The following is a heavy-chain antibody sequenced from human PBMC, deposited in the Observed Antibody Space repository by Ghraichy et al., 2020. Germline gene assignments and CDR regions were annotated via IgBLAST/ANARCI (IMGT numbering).Heavy chain of an antibody. CDR1: GFTFSSYG. Sequence: GGSLRLSCEASGFTFSSYGMTWVRQAPGKGLEWVSAISGRGTSTFYAASVKGWFTISRDNSKNTLYLQMNSLRGEDTAMYYCAKAGPFYDLLTGYLYYFDYWGQGTPVTVSS. J-gene: IGHJ4*02. CDR3: AKAGPFYDLLTGYLYYFDY. V-gene: IGHV3-23*01. CDR2: ISGRGTST. D-gene: IGHD3-9*01.